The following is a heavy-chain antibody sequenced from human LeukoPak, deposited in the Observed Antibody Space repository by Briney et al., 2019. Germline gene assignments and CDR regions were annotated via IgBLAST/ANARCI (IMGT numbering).Heavy chain of an antibody. CDR3: AREKFLGRLTRVLDT. V-gene: IGHV4-34*01. J-gene: IGHJ5*02. CDR1: NGSFAEYF. CDR2: VYHSGST. D-gene: IGHD3-3*01. Sequence: PSETLSLTCVVNNGSFAEYFWSWIRQPPGKGLEWIGEVYHSGSTNYNPSLKSRLSISADMSKKQFSLKLNSVTAADTAVYYCAREKFLGRLTRVLDTWGQGTLVTVSS.